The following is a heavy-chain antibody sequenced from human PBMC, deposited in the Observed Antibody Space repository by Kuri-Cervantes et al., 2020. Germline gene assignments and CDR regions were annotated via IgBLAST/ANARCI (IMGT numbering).Heavy chain of an antibody. D-gene: IGHD3-22*01. CDR2: ISYDGSNK. V-gene: IGHV3-30*18. CDR3: AKDEGGSSGYYYPYYYYYYGMDV. CDR1: GFTFSSYG. Sequence: GESLKISCAASGFTFSSYGMHWVRQAPGKGLEWVAVISYDGSNKYYADSVKGRFTISRDNSKNTLYLQMNSLRAEDTAVYYCAKDEGGSSGYYYPYYYYYYGMDVWGQGTTVTVSS. J-gene: IGHJ6*02.